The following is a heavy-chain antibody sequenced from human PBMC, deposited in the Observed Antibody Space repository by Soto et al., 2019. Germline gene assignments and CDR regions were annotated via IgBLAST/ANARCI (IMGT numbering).Heavy chain of an antibody. J-gene: IGHJ6*02. D-gene: IGHD3-22*01. CDR3: ASGVSRSSSGYYLGYYYYGMDV. V-gene: IGHV1-3*01. CDR2: INAGNGNT. Sequence: ASVKVSCKASGYTFTSYAMHWVRQAPGQRLEWMGWINAGNGNTKYSQKFQGRVTITRDTSASTAYMELSSLRSEDTAVYYCASGVSRSSSGYYLGYYYYGMDVWGQGTTVTVSS. CDR1: GYTFTSYA.